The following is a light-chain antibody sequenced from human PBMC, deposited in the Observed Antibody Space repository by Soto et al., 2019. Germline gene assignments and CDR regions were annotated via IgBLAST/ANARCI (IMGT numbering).Light chain of an antibody. Sequence: DIQMTQSPSSLSASVGDRVTITCRASQSISSYLNWYQQKPGKAPKHLIYAASSLQSGDPSRFSGSGSGTDFTLTISSLQPEDFATYYCQQSYSTPVTFGQGTKLEIK. J-gene: IGKJ2*01. V-gene: IGKV1-39*01. CDR2: AAS. CDR3: QQSYSTPVT. CDR1: QSISSY.